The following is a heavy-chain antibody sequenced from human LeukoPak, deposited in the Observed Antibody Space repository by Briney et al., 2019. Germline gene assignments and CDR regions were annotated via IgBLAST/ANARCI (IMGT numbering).Heavy chain of an antibody. CDR3: ARAVVSGYSYGFDY. J-gene: IGHJ4*02. CDR2: IIPIFGTA. V-gene: IGHV1-69*01. D-gene: IGHD5-18*01. CDR1: GGTFSSYA. Sequence: SVNVSCTASGGTFSSYAISWVRQAPGQGLEWMGGIIPIFGTANYAQKFQGRVTITADESTSTAYMELSSLRSEDTAVYYCARAVVSGYSYGFDYWGQGTLVTVSS.